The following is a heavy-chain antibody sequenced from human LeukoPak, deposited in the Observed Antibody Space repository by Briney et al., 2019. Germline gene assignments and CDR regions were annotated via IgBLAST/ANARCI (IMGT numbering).Heavy chain of an antibody. CDR3: ARLEGIYGGNGWSDP. CDR1: GGSISSSSYY. D-gene: IGHD4-23*01. CDR2: VYYSGST. Sequence: ASETLSLTCTVSGGSISSSSYYWGWIRQPPGKGLEWIGTVYYSGSTYYNPSLKSRLTISVDTSKNQFSLKLSSVTAADTAVYYCARLEGIYGGNGWSDPWGQGTLVTVSS. V-gene: IGHV4-39*01. J-gene: IGHJ5*02.